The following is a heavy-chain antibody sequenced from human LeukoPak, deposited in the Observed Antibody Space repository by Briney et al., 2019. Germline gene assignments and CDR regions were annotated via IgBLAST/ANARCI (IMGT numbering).Heavy chain of an antibody. CDR3: ARALRTMVRGVPDY. J-gene: IGHJ4*02. D-gene: IGHD3-10*01. Sequence: ASVKVSCKASGGTFSSYAISWVRQAPGQGLEWMGWISAYNGNTNYARKLQGRVTMTTDTSTSTAYMELRSLRSDDTAVYYCARALRTMVRGVPDYWGQGTLVTVSS. CDR1: GGTFSSYA. V-gene: IGHV1-18*01. CDR2: ISAYNGNT.